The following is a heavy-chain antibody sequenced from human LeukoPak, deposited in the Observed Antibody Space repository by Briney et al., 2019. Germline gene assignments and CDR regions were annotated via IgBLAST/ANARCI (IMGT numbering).Heavy chain of an antibody. D-gene: IGHD3-10*01. CDR2: ISGGGDHT. Sequence: QPGGSLRLSCAASGFTFSSYAMSWVRQAPGQGLEWVSAISGGGDHTYYPDSVKGRLTISRDNSKNTLHLQMSSLRAEDTAVYYCAKSSSITVTGDAFDIWGQGTMVTVSS. V-gene: IGHV3-23*01. CDR3: AKSSSITVTGDAFDI. CDR1: GFTFSSYA. J-gene: IGHJ3*02.